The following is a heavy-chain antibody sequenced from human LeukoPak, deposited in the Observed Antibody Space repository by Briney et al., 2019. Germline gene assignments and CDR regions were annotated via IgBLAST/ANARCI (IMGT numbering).Heavy chain of an antibody. Sequence: SETLSLTCTVSNYSISSAYYWGWIRQPPGEGLEWIGYIYYSGSTNYNPSLKSRVTISVDTSKNQFSLKLSSVIAADTAVYYCARTTEGYCSSASCFGFSYSYYMDVWGKGTTVTISS. V-gene: IGHV4-61*01. CDR1: NYSISSAYY. D-gene: IGHD2-2*01. J-gene: IGHJ6*03. CDR2: IYYSGST. CDR3: ARTTEGYCSSASCFGFSYSYYMDV.